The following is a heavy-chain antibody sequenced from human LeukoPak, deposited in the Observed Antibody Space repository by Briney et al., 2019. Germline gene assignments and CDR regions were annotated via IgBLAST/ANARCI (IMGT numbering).Heavy chain of an antibody. D-gene: IGHD2-21*02. CDR3: ARGRGVTYAIYFDY. CDR1: GYSISSGYY. V-gene: IGHV4-38-2*02. CDR2: INDSGST. Sequence: PSETLSLTCSVSGYSISSGYYWGWIRQPPGKGLEWIGSINDSGSTFYNPSLKSRVTISLDTSKNQFSLKMSSVTAADTAVYYCARGRGVTYAIYFDYWGQGTLVTVSS. J-gene: IGHJ4*02.